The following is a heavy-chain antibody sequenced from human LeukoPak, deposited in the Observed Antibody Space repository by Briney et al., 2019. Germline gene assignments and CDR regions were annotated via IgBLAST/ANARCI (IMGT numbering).Heavy chain of an antibody. CDR3: ASSLAVAAWFDP. CDR2: IKQDGSEK. CDR1: RFTFSTYW. V-gene: IGHV3-7*01. Sequence: GGSLRLSCVASRFTFSTYWMNWVRQAPGKGLGWVANIKQDGSEKHYVDSVKGRFTISRDNARKSLYLQMNSLRAEDTAVYYCASSLAVAAWFDPWGQGTLVTVSS. J-gene: IGHJ5*02. D-gene: IGHD6-19*01.